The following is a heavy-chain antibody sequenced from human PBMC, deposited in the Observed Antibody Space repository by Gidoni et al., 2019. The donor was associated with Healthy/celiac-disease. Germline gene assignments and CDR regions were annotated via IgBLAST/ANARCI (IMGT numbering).Heavy chain of an antibody. J-gene: IGHJ4*02. CDR3: ARAIMNYYDSSGYYDY. D-gene: IGHD3-22*01. Sequence: QVQLQESGPGLVKPSETLSLTCTVSGGSISSYYWSWIRQPPGKGLEWIGYIYYSGSTNYNPSLKSRVTISVDTSKNQFSLKLSSVTAADTAVYYCARAIMNYYDSSGYYDYWGQGTLVTVSS. CDR1: GGSISSYY. CDR2: IYYSGST. V-gene: IGHV4-59*01.